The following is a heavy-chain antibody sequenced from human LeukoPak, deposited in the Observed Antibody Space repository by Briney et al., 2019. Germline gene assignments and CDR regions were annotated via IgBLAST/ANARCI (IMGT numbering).Heavy chain of an antibody. J-gene: IGHJ4*02. CDR3: AGPHYYDSSGYYY. V-gene: IGHV4-38-2*01. D-gene: IGHD3-22*01. Sequence: AGGSLRLSCAASGFTFSNAWMNWVRQPPGKGMEWIGSIYHSGSTYYNPSLESRVTISVDTSKNQFSLKLSSVTAADTAVYYCAGPHYYDSSGYYYWGQGTLVTVSS. CDR2: IYHSGST. CDR1: GFTFSNAW.